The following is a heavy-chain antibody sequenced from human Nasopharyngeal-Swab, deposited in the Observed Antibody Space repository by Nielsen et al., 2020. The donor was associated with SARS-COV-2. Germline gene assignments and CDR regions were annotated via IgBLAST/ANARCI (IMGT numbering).Heavy chain of an antibody. CDR2: INAGNGNT. V-gene: IGHV1-3*01. CDR3: ARDTGDCSGGSCYPGRFDP. Sequence: WVGQAPGQRLEWMGWINAGNGNTKYSQKFQGRVTITRDTSASTEYMELSSLRSEDTAVYYCARDTGDCSGGSCYPGRFDPWGQGTLVTVSS. J-gene: IGHJ5*02. D-gene: IGHD2-15*01.